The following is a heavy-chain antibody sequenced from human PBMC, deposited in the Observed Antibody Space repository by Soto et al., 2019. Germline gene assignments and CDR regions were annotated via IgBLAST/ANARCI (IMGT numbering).Heavy chain of an antibody. CDR2: ISAYNGNT. Sequence: ASVKVSCKASGYTFTSYGISWVLLAPGQGLEWMGWISAYNGNTNYAQKLQGRVTMTTDTSTSTAYMELRSLRSDDTAVYYCARDYYDSSGYLGDFDYWGQGNLVTVS. D-gene: IGHD3-22*01. CDR3: ARDYYDSSGYLGDFDY. V-gene: IGHV1-18*01. CDR1: GYTFTSYG. J-gene: IGHJ4*02.